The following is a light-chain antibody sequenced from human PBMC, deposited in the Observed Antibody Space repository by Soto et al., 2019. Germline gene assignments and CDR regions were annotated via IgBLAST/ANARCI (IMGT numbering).Light chain of an antibody. Sequence: EIVMTQSPATLSVSPGDRVTLSCRARQSISSNLAWHQQRPGQAPRLLIYGVSTRATGIPARFSGSGSGTEFTLTVSSLPSEDFAVDYCQNYNDWLPWWTSGLGTKEEIK. J-gene: IGKJ1*01. V-gene: IGKV3-15*01. CDR1: QSISSN. CDR3: QNYNDWLPWWT. CDR2: GVS.